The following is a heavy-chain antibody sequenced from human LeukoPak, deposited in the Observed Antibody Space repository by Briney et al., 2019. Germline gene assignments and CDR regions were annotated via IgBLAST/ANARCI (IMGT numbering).Heavy chain of an antibody. CDR2: TNPSGGST. CDR1: GYTFTSYY. J-gene: IGHJ6*02. Sequence: ASVKVSCKASGYTFTSYYMHWVRQAPGQGLEWMGITNPSGGSTSYAQKFQGRVTMTRDTSTSTVYMELSSLRSEDTAVYYCARVVGYCSSTSCYTGGYYYYYGMDVWGQGTTVTVSS. V-gene: IGHV1-46*01. CDR3: ARVVGYCSSTSCYTGGYYYYYGMDV. D-gene: IGHD2-2*02.